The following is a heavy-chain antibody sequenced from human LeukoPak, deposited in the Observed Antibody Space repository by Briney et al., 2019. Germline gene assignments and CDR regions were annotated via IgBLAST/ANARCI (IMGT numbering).Heavy chain of an antibody. D-gene: IGHD3-3*01. CDR3: ARGLFGVFDY. J-gene: IGHJ4*02. CDR2: IYYSGST. Sequence: IPSETLSLTCTVSGGSISSYYWSWLRQPPGKGREWIGYIYYSGSTNYNPSLKSPVTISVDTSKNQFSLKLSSVAAADTAVYYCARGLFGVFDYWGQGTLVTVSS. CDR1: GGSISSYY. V-gene: IGHV4-59*01.